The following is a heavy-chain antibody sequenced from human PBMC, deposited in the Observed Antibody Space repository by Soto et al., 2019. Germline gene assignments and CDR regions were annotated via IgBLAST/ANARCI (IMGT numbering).Heavy chain of an antibody. D-gene: IGHD4-17*01. V-gene: IGHV1-46*03. CDR3: ARDGPSDGDYYYYYYMDV. J-gene: IGHJ6*03. Sequence: GASVKVSCKASGYTFTSYYMHWVRQAPGQGLEWMGIINPSGGSTSYAQKFQGRVTMTRDTSTSTVYMELSSLRSEDTAVYYCARDGPSDGDYYYYYYMDVWGKGTTVTV. CDR1: GYTFTSYY. CDR2: INPSGGST.